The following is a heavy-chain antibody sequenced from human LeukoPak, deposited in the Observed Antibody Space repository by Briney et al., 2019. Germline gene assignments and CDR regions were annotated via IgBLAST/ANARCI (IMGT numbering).Heavy chain of an antibody. V-gene: IGHV3-33*01. CDR2: IWYDGSNE. CDR1: GFTFSSYG. CDR3: ARGSYYYDSSGYQDIDY. D-gene: IGHD3-22*01. Sequence: GGSLRLSCAASGFTFSSYGMHWVRQAPGKGLEWVAVIWYDGSNEYYADSVKGRFTISRDNSKNTLYLQMNSLRAEDTAVYYCARGSYYYDSSGYQDIDYWGQGTLGTVSS. J-gene: IGHJ4*02.